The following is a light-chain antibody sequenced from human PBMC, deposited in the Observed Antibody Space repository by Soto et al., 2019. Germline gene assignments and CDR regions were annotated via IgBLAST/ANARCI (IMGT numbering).Light chain of an antibody. CDR3: QQYDSYALT. J-gene: IGKJ4*01. Sequence: DIQMTQSPSTLSASVGDRVTITCRASQSINSWLAWYQQKPGKAPKLLIYDASHLESGVPSRFSGSESGSEFTLTISSLQPDDFATYYCQQYDSYALTFGGGTRVEIK. CDR2: DAS. V-gene: IGKV1-5*01. CDR1: QSINSW.